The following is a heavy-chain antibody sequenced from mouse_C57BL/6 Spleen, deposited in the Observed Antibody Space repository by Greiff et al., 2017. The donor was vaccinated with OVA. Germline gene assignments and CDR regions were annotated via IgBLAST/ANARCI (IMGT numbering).Heavy chain of an antibody. J-gene: IGHJ4*01. CDR1: GYAFSSSW. CDR2: IYPGDGDT. D-gene: IGHD2-5*01. V-gene: IGHV1-82*01. CDR3: ASAYYSNPYYAMDY. Sequence: VQLQQSGPELVKPGASVKISCKASGYAFSSSWMNWVKQRPGKGLEWIGRIYPGDGDTNYNGKFKGKATLTAEKSSSTAYMQLSILTSEDSAVYFCASAYYSNPYYAMDYWGQGTPVTVSS.